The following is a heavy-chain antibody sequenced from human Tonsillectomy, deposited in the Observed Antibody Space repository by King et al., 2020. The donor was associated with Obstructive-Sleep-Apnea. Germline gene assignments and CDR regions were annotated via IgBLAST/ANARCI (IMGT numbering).Heavy chain of an antibody. V-gene: IGHV3-23*04. Sequence: VQLVESGGGLVQPGGSLRLSCAASGFTFSSYAMSWVRQAPGKGLEWVSDISGSVDSTYYADSVKGRFTISRDISQNTLYLQTNSLRAEDTAVYYCAKDSGERYFDWLLEVKGFDYWGQGTLVTVSS. J-gene: IGHJ4*02. D-gene: IGHD3-9*01. CDR2: ISGSVDST. CDR1: GFTFSSYA. CDR3: AKDSGERYFDWLLEVKGFDY.